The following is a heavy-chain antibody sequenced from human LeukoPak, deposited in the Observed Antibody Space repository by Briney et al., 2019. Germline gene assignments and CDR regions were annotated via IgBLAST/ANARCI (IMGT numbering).Heavy chain of an antibody. CDR2: IIPIFGTA. V-gene: IGHV1-69*05. D-gene: IGHD1-26*01. CDR3: AHPIPSGSYHY. J-gene: IGHJ4*02. CDR1: GGTFSSYA. Sequence: ASVKVSCKASGGTFSSYAISWVRQAPGQGLEWMGGIIPIFGTANYAQKFQGRVTITTDESTSTAYMELSSLRSEDTAVYYCAHPIPSGSYHYWGQGTLVTVSS.